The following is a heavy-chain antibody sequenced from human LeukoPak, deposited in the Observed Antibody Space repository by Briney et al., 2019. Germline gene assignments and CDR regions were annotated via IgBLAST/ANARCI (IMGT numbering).Heavy chain of an antibody. CDR1: GYTFTSYD. D-gene: IGHD3-22*01. Sequence: ASVKVSCKASGYTFTSYDINWVRQATGQGLEWMGWMNPNSGNTGYAQKFQGRVTMTRNTSISTAYMELSSLRSEDTAVYYCARRYYDSSGYYYLFDYWGQGTLVTVSS. V-gene: IGHV1-8*01. CDR2: MNPNSGNT. CDR3: ARRYYDSSGYYYLFDY. J-gene: IGHJ4*02.